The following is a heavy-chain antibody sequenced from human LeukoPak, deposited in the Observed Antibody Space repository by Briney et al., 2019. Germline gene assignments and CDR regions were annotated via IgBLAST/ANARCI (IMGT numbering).Heavy chain of an antibody. D-gene: IGHD5-18*01. CDR3: ARRSWIQLWFDY. J-gene: IGHJ4*02. CDR1: GFTFSSYS. V-gene: IGHV3-21*01. Sequence: GGSLRLSCAASGFTFSSYSMNWVRQAPGKGLEWVSSISSSSSYIYYADSVRGRFTISRDNAKNSLYLQMNSLRAEDTAVYYCARRSWIQLWFDYWGQGTLVTVSS. CDR2: ISSSSSYI.